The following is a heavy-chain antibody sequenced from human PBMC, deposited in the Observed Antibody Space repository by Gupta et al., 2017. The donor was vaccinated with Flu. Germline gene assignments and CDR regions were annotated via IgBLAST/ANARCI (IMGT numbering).Heavy chain of an antibody. D-gene: IGHD4-17*01. CDR2: INSDGSST. Sequence: ELQLVESGGGLVQPGGSLRLSCAASGFTFSSYWMHWFRQAPGKGLVWVSRINSDGSSTSYADSVKGRFTSSRDNAKNTLYLQMNSLRAEDTAVYYGARADYARHFDYWGQGTLVTVSS. CDR1: GFTFSSYW. CDR3: ARADYARHFDY. J-gene: IGHJ4*02. V-gene: IGHV3-74*01.